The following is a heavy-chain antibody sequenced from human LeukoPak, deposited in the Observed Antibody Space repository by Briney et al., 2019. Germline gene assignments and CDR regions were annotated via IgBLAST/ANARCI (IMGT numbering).Heavy chain of an antibody. CDR1: GFTFSSYA. Sequence: PGGSLRLSCAASGFTFSSYAMSWVRQAPGKGLEWVSAISGIGGSTYYADSVKGRFTSSRDNSKNTLYLQMNSLRAEDTAVYYCAKGARRFLEWLLDYYYYMDVWGKGTTVTVSS. CDR2: ISGIGGST. CDR3: AKGARRFLEWLLDYYYYMDV. J-gene: IGHJ6*03. D-gene: IGHD3-3*01. V-gene: IGHV3-23*01.